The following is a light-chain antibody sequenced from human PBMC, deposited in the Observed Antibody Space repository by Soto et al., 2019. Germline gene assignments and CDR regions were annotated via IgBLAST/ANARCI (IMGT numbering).Light chain of an antibody. CDR2: GAS. J-gene: IGKJ4*01. CDR1: QTISNTF. Sequence: EVVMTQSPATLSVSPGESATLSCRASQTISNTFLAWYQQRPGQAPRLLIYGASGRAAGIPDRFSGSGSGTDFTLSISRLEPEDFAVYYCQQYGVSPTFGGGTKVDIK. V-gene: IGKV3-20*01. CDR3: QQYGVSPT.